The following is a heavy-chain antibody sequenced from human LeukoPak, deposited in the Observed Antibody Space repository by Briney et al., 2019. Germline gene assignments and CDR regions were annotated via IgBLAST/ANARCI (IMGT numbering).Heavy chain of an antibody. CDR3: TREARVGNWFDP. CDR1: GYTFTGYY. J-gene: IGHJ5*02. D-gene: IGHD2-2*01. V-gene: IGHV1-2*02. Sequence: ASVKVSCKASGYTFTGYYMHWVRQAPGQGLEWVGWINPDNGGTNYAQKFQGRVTMTRDTSIRTVYMDLSRLRSDDTAVFYCTREARVGNWFDPWGQGTQVTVSS. CDR2: INPDNGGT.